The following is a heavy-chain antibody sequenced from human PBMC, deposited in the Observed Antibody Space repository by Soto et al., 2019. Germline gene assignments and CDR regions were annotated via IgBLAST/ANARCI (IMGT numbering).Heavy chain of an antibody. V-gene: IGHV4-34*01. CDR2: ITHSGST. CDR3: ARDGIHLRYGMEV. D-gene: IGHD5-18*01. CDR1: GGAFIDYS. J-gene: IGHJ6*02. Sequence: QVQLHQWGAGLLNPSETLSLTCAVSGGAFIDYSWSWIRQFPGRGLEWIGEITHSGSTNYNPSLKSRIAMSVDTSKRQISLKMSSVTAADTAVYYCARDGIHLRYGMEVWGPGTTVTVAS.